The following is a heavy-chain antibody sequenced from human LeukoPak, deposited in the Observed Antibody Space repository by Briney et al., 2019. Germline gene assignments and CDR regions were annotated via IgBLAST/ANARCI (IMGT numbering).Heavy chain of an antibody. CDR2: ISYDGSNK. CDR1: GFTFSSYA. CDR3: ARDPGGQLWLPDYYYYGMDV. D-gene: IGHD5-18*01. J-gene: IGHJ6*02. Sequence: GSLRLSCAASGFTFSSYAMHWVRQAPGKGLEWVAVISYDGSNKYYADSVKGRFTISRDNSKNTLYLQMNSLRAEDTAVYYCARDPGGQLWLPDYYYYGMDVWGQGTTVTVSS. V-gene: IGHV3-30-3*01.